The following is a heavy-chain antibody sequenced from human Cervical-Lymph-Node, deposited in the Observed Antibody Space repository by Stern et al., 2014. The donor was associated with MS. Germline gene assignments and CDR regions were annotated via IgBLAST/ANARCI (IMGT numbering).Heavy chain of an antibody. Sequence: EVQLVESGGGVIQPGGSLRLSCTASGFTVSRDYMTWVRQATGKGLEWVSLITTVGSTFYTDSVKCRFTISRDGSKNTVYLHMTSLRAEDTAMYYCARDTSSPERSDWWGQGTLVTVSS. CDR3: ARDTSSPERSDW. CDR1: GFTVSRDY. J-gene: IGHJ4*02. D-gene: IGHD1-1*01. CDR2: ITTVGST. V-gene: IGHV3-53*01.